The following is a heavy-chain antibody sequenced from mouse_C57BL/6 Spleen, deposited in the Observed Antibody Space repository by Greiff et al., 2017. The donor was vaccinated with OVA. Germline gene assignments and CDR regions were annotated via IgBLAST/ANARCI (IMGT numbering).Heavy chain of an antibody. V-gene: IGHV1-81*01. Sequence: QVQLKESGAELARPGASVKLSCKASGYTFTSYGISWVKQRTGQGLEWIGEIYPRSGNTYYNEKFKGKATLTADKSSSTAYMELRSLTSEDSAVYFCASPTTVVATEDYWGQGTTLTVSS. CDR3: ASPTTVVATEDY. D-gene: IGHD1-1*01. CDR2: IYPRSGNT. J-gene: IGHJ2*01. CDR1: GYTFTSYG.